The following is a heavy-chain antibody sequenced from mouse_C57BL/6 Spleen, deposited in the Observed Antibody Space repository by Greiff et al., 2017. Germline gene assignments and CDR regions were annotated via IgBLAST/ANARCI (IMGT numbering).Heavy chain of an antibody. V-gene: IGHV1-15*01. CDR3: TRGREYYYAMDY. CDR1: GYTFTDYE. Sequence: VQLQESGAELVRPGASVTLSCKASGYTFTDYEMHWVKQTPVHGLEWIGAIDPETGGTAYNQKFKGKAILTADKSSSTAYMELRSLTSEDSAVYYCTRGREYYYAMDYWGQGTSVTVSS. J-gene: IGHJ4*01. CDR2: IDPETGGT.